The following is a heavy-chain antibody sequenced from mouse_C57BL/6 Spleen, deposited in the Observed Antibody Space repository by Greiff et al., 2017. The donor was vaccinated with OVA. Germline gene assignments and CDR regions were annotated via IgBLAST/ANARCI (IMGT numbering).Heavy chain of an antibody. CDR2: INPNNGGT. V-gene: IGHV1-18*01. J-gene: IGHJ4*01. CDR3: ARFWDDYYAMDY. Sequence: VQLQQSGPELVKPGASVKIPCKASGYTFTDYNMDWVKQSHGKSLEWIGDINPNNGGTIYNQKFKGKATLTVDKSSSTAYMELRSLTSEDTAVYYCARFWDDYYAMDYWGQGTSVTVSS. D-gene: IGHD4-1*01. CDR1: GYTFTDYN.